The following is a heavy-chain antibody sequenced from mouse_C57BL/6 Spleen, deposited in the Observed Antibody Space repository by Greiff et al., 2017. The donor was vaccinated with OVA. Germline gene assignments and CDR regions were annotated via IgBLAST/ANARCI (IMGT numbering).Heavy chain of an antibody. CDR1: GYTFTDYE. Sequence: VKLMESGAELVRPGASVTLSCKASGYTFTDYEMHWVKQTPVHGLEWIGAIDPETGGTAYNQKFKGKAILTADKSSSTAYMELRSLTSEDSAVYYCTGSYWYFDVWGTGTTVTVSS. V-gene: IGHV1-15*01. CDR3: TGSYWYFDV. J-gene: IGHJ1*03. CDR2: IDPETGGT.